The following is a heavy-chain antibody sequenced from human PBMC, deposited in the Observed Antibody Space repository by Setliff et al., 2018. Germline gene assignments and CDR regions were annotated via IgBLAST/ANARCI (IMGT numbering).Heavy chain of an antibody. CDR2: XQKSXXT. V-gene: IGHV4-59*01. CDR1: GVSISSYY. J-gene: IGHJ6*04. Sequence: TSETLSLTCNVSGVSISSYYWXXXXXXXXXXLESXXYXQKSXXTNNXPALKXRVTISVXXXTNQXSLKLRSVTAADTAVYYCARLSXNXXHDYRLDFWGXGTTVTVSS. CDR3: ARLSXNXXHDYRLDF.